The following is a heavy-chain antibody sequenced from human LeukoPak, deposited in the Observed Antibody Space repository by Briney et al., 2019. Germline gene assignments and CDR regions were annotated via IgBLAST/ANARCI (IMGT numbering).Heavy chain of an antibody. CDR3: ARDRSSGWFDY. J-gene: IGHJ4*02. V-gene: IGHV4-61*02. D-gene: IGHD6-19*01. CDR2: IYTSGST. CDR1: GGSISSGSYY. Sequence: PSQTLSLTCTVSGGSISSGSYYWSWIRQPAGKGLEWIGRIYTSGSTNYNPSLKSRVTISVDTSKNQFSLKLSSVTAADTAVYYCARDRSSGWFDYWGQGTLVTVSS.